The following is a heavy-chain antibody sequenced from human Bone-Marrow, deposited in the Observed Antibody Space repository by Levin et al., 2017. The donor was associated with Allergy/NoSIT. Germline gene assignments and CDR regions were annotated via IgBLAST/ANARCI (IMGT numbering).Heavy chain of an antibody. V-gene: IGHV1-69*05. CDR2: IIPIFGTA. J-gene: IGHJ3*02. D-gene: IGHD1-1*01. Sequence: ASVKVSCKASGGTFSDYPITWVRQAPGQGLEWMGGIIPIFGTANYAQKFQGRVTMTRDTSTSTVYIELSSLRSEDTAVYYCARDLSGGLQDALDIWGQGTIVSVSS. CDR1: GGTFSDYP. CDR3: ARDLSGGLQDALDI.